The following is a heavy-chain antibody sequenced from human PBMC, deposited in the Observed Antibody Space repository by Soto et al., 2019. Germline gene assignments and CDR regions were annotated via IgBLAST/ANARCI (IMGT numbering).Heavy chain of an antibody. D-gene: IGHD3-16*01. V-gene: IGHV1-69*02. CDR2: IIPILGIA. CDR1: GGTFSSYT. Sequence: GASVKVSCKASGGTFSSYTISWVRQAPGQGLEWMGRIIPILGIANYAQKFQGRVTITADKSTSTAYMELSSLRSEDTAVYYCARGDSWADYHYFMDVWGKGSTVTVSS. J-gene: IGHJ6*03. CDR3: ARGDSWADYHYFMDV.